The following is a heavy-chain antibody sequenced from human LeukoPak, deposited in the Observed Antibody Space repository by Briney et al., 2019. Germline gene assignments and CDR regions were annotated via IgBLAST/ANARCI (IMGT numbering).Heavy chain of an antibody. Sequence: SETLSLTCTVSGGSITGYYWTWIRQPPGKGLESIGYIYYSGSTSYNPSLKSRVTISVDTSKNQFSLNLRSVTAADTAVYYCARDDRAAFDIWGQGTMVTVSS. CDR3: ARDDRAAFDI. CDR1: GGSITGYY. D-gene: IGHD3-22*01. J-gene: IGHJ3*02. V-gene: IGHV4-59*12. CDR2: IYYSGST.